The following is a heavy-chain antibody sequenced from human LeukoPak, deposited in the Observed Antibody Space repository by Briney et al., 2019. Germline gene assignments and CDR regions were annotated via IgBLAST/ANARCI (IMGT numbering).Heavy chain of an antibody. D-gene: IGHD3-10*01. CDR1: GVTLSTYW. CDR3: ARPYYYSSGSHPF. V-gene: IGHV3-7*01. J-gene: IGHJ4*02. CDR2: IREDGTEK. Sequence: GGSLRLSCVASGVTLSTYWTHWVRQAPGKGLEWVANIREDGTEKNYVDSVKGRFTISRDNAKNSLYLHMNSLRAEDTAMYYCARPYYYSSGSHPFWGQGTLVTVSS.